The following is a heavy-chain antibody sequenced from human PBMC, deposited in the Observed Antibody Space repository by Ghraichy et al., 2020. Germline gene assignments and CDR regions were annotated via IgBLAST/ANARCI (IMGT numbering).Heavy chain of an antibody. CDR3: ARVPWEGGGQESGFDI. CDR1: GLIFRNYG. V-gene: IGHV3-33*01. D-gene: IGHD4-23*01. Sequence: GESLNISCVASGLIFRNYGIHWVRQAPGKGLEWVAVIWYDGSYKYYADSVKGRFTISRDDSDNTVHLQMNSLRVEDTAVYYCARVPWEGGGQESGFDIWGQGTVVTVSS. CDR2: IWYDGSYK. J-gene: IGHJ3*02.